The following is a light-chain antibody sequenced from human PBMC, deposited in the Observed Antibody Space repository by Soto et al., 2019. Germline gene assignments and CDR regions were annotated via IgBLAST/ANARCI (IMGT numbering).Light chain of an antibody. V-gene: IGKV1-17*01. CDR2: SAS. Sequence: DIQMTQSPSSLSASVGDRVTITCRASQGIRDALGWYQQKPSKVPKRLIYSASSLQSGVPSRFSGSGSETEFTLTISSLQPEDFATYYCLQHSDYPFTFGQGTRLEI. CDR3: LQHSDYPFT. J-gene: IGKJ2*01. CDR1: QGIRDA.